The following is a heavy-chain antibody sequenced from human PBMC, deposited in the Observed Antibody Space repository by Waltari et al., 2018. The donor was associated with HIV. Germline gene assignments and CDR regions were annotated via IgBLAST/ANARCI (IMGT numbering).Heavy chain of an antibody. CDR1: GYTFTGYY. D-gene: IGHD3-10*01. Sequence: QVQLVQSGAEVKKPGASVKVACKASGYTFTGYYMHWVRQAPGQGLEWMRWINPNSGGTNYAQKFQGRVTMTRDTSISTAYMELGRLRSDDTAVYYCARSYYGSGNWFDPWGQGTLVTVSS. CDR2: INPNSGGT. V-gene: IGHV1-2*02. CDR3: ARSYYGSGNWFDP. J-gene: IGHJ5*02.